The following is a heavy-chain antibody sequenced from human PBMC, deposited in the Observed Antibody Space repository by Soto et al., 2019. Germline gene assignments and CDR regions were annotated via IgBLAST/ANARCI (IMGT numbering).Heavy chain of an antibody. CDR3: ASDWFYMDV. Sequence: GGSLRLSCAASGFTFSNYPMNWVRQAPGKGLEWISYTSGDSGTIYYADSVKGRFSISRDNAKNSLYLQMNSPRVEDTAVYYCASDWFYMDVWGKGTSVTVSS. J-gene: IGHJ6*03. CDR2: TSGDSGTI. D-gene: IGHD3-9*01. V-gene: IGHV3-48*01. CDR1: GFTFSNYP.